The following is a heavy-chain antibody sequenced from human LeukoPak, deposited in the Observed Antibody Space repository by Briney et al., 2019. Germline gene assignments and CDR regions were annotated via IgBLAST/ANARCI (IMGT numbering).Heavy chain of an antibody. CDR3: AIFEYILTG. Sequence: GGSLRLSCAASGFTFSRYEMNWVRQAPGKGLEWVSYISSSGSTIYYADSVKGRFTISRDNAKNSLYLQMNSLRAEDTAVYYCAIFEYILTGWGQGTMVTVSS. CDR1: GFTFSRYE. D-gene: IGHD3-9*01. J-gene: IGHJ3*01. CDR2: ISSSGSTI. V-gene: IGHV3-48*03.